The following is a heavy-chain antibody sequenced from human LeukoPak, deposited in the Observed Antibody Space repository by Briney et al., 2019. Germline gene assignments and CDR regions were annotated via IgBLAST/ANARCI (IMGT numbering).Heavy chain of an antibody. D-gene: IGHD2-21*02. V-gene: IGHV3-15*01. CDR1: GFTFSNAW. CDR3: TTDLQGDSLFDY. Sequence: GGSLRLSCAASGFTFSNAWMSWVRQAPGKGLEWVGRIKSETDGGTTDYAAPVKGRFTISRDDSKNTLYLQMNSLKTEDTAVYYCTTDLQGDSLFDYWGQGTLVTVSS. CDR2: IKSETDGGTT. J-gene: IGHJ4*02.